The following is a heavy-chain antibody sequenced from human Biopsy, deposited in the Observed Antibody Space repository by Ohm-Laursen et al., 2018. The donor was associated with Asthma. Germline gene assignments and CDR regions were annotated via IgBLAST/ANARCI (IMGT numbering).Heavy chain of an antibody. CDR2: ISSSSSTI. CDR1: GFTFSSYS. V-gene: IGHV3-48*02. J-gene: IGHJ6*02. CDR3: ARMITIFGVVSRGVDV. D-gene: IGHD3-3*01. Sequence: GSLRLSCAASGFTFSSYSMNWVRQAPGKGLEWVSYISSSSSTIYYADSVKGRFTISRDNAKNSLYLQMNSLRDEDTAVYYCARMITIFGVVSRGVDVWGQGTTVTVSS.